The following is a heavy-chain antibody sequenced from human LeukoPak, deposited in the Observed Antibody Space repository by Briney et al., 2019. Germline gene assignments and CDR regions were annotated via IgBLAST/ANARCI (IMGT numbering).Heavy chain of an antibody. CDR3: ARGGRGLYYYDSSGTRKGPRFDY. V-gene: IGHV4-34*01. D-gene: IGHD3-22*01. J-gene: IGHJ4*02. Sequence: PSETLSLTCAVYGGSFSGYYWSWIRQPPGKGLEWIGEINHSGSTNYNPSLKSRVTISVDTSKNQFSLKLSSVTAADTAVYYCARGGRGLYYYDSSGTRKGPRFDYWGQGTLVTVSS. CDR1: GGSFSGYY. CDR2: INHSGST.